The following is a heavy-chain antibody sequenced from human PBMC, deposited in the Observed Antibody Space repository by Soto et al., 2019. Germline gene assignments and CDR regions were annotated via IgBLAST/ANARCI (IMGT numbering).Heavy chain of an antibody. CDR1: GVSLSSYY. CDR2: ISYSGTT. D-gene: IGHD5-18*01. CDR3: AREGYNFGPLDY. V-gene: IGHV4-59*01. Sequence: ETLSLTCTVSGVSLSSYYWSWIRRPPGMGLEWIASISYSGTTNYNSSLKSRVTISIDTSKNQFSLKFNSVTAADTAVYYCAREGYNFGPLDYWGQEALVTVSS. J-gene: IGHJ4*02.